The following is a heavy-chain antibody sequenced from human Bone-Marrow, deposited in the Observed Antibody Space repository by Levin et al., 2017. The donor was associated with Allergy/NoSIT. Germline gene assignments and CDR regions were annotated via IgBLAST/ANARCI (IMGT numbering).Heavy chain of an antibody. Sequence: SETLSLICTVSGGSISSGGYYWSWIRQHPGKGLEWIGYIYYSGNTYYNPSLKSRVSMSVVTSQNQFSLKVSSVTAADTAVYYCASHCGTSCFWHGKDVWGQGTTVIVSS. CDR1: GGSISSGGYY. CDR3: ASHCGTSCFWHGKDV. J-gene: IGHJ6*02. CDR2: IYYSGNT. V-gene: IGHV4-31*03. D-gene: IGHD2-2*01.